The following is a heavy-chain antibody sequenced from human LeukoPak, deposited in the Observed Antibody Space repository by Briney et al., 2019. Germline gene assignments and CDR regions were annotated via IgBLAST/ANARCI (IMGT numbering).Heavy chain of an antibody. V-gene: IGHV3-23*01. D-gene: IGHD3-16*01. CDR3: AKDDDWGRYKH. Sequence: PAGTLRLSCAASGFTFSSHGMNWVRQAPGKGLEWVSGISPSGGITYYTDSVKGRFTISRDNSKNTQSLQMNSLRAEDTAVYYCAKDDDWGRYKHWGQGTLVTVSS. CDR2: ISPSGGIT. CDR1: GFTFSSHG. J-gene: IGHJ1*01.